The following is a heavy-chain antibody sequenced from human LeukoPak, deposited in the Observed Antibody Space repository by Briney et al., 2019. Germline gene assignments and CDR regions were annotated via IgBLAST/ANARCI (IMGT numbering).Heavy chain of an antibody. J-gene: IGHJ4*02. CDR1: GFTFSSYG. CDR2: IESDESKK. V-gene: IGHV3-30*02. Sequence: TGGTLRLSCTASGFTFSSYGIHWVRQAPGKGLEWVAFIESDESKKHYADSVKGRFTISRDNSKNTLYLQMNSLSPEDTAMYYCTKRISAEDYRLFFRGQGALVTVSS. D-gene: IGHD3-16*02. CDR3: TKRISAEDYRLFF.